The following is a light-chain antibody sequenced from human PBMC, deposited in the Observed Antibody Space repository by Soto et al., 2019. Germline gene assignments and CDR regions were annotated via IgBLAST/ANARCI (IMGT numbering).Light chain of an antibody. Sequence: EIVLTQSPIPLSLSPGERATLSRRASQSVSSSLAWYQQKPGQAPRLLIYDASNRATGIPARFSGSGSETDFNLTVSSLEPKDFAVYYCQQRSNWPLSFGGGTKVEIK. CDR2: DAS. CDR1: QSVSSS. V-gene: IGKV3-11*01. CDR3: QQRSNWPLS. J-gene: IGKJ4*01.